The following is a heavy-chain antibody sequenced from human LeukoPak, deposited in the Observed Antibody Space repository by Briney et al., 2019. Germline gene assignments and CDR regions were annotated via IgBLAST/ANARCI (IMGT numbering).Heavy chain of an antibody. D-gene: IGHD5-12*01. CDR2: IYYSGST. Sequence: SETLSLTCTVSGGSISSYYGSWIRQPPGKGLEWVGYIYYSGSTNYNPSLKRRVTISVDTSKNQFSLKLSSVTAADTAVYYCARDPGLPYRGYSGYGEFDPWGQGTLVTVSS. V-gene: IGHV4-59*01. J-gene: IGHJ5*02. CDR1: GGSISSYY. CDR3: ARDPGLPYRGYSGYGEFDP.